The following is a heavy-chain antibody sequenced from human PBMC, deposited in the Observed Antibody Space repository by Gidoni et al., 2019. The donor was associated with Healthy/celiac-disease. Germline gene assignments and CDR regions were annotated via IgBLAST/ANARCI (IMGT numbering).Heavy chain of an antibody. CDR2: ISSNSSTI. CDR3: AKLKTYYDFWSGYYSDYYYYGMDV. V-gene: IGHV3-48*02. J-gene: IGHJ6*02. D-gene: IGHD3-3*01. CDR1: GFTFSSYS. Sequence: EVQLVESGGGLVQPGGALRLSCAASGFTFSSYSMNWVRQAPGKGLECVSYISSNSSTIYYADSVKGRFTISRDNSKNSLYLQMNSLRDEDTAVYYCAKLKTYYDFWSGYYSDYYYYGMDVWVQGTTVTVSS.